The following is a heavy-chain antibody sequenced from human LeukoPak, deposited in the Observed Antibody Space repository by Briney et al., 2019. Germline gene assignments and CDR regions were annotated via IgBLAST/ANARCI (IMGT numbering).Heavy chain of an antibody. J-gene: IGHJ4*02. Sequence: GGSLRLSCAASGFTFSSYGMHWVRQAPGKGLEWVAVISYDGSNKYYADSVKGRFTISRDNSKNTLYLQMNSLRAEDTAVYYCAKDGKWELLIDYWGQGTLVTVSS. CDR2: ISYDGSNK. V-gene: IGHV3-30*18. CDR1: GFTFSSYG. D-gene: IGHD1-26*01. CDR3: AKDGKWELLIDY.